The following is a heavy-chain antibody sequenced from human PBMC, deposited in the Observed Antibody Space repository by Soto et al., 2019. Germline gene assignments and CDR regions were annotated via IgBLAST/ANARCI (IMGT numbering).Heavy chain of an antibody. CDR2: ISAYNGNT. J-gene: IGHJ4*02. CDR3: ARDGRVAATDTRVQDY. Sequence: QVQLVQSGAEVKKPGASVKVSCKASGYTFTSYGISWVRQAPGQGLEWMGWISAYNGNTNYAQKLQGRVTMTTDTSTSTADMELRSLRSHDTAVYYCARDGRVAATDTRVQDYWGQGTLVTVSS. D-gene: IGHD2-15*01. V-gene: IGHV1-18*01. CDR1: GYTFTSYG.